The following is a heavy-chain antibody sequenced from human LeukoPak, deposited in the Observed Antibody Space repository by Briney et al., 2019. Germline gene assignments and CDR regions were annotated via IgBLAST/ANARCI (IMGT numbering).Heavy chain of an antibody. J-gene: IGHJ4*02. D-gene: IGHD3-22*01. CDR1: GGSISSYY. CDR2: IYYSGST. CDR3: ARQVYYDGIDY. Sequence: SETLSLTCTVSGGSISSYYWSWIRQPPGKGLEWIGYIYYSGSTNYNPSLKSRISISVDTSKNQFSLKLSSVTAADTAVYYCARQVYYDGIDYWGQGTLVTVSS. V-gene: IGHV4-59*01.